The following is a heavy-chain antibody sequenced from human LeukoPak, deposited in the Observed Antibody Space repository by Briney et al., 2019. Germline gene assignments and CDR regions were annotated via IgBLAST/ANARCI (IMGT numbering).Heavy chain of an antibody. CDR3: AKALGYCSSTSCYYYYGMDV. V-gene: IGHV3-23*01. J-gene: IGHJ6*02. CDR2: SSGSGGST. Sequence: GGALTLSCAASGCTFSSYAMSWVRQAPGKGLEWVSASSGSGGSTYYADSVKGRFTISRDNSKNTLYLQMNSLRAEDTAVYYCAKALGYCSSTSCYYYYGMDVWGQGTTVTVSS. CDR1: GCTFSSYA. D-gene: IGHD2-2*01.